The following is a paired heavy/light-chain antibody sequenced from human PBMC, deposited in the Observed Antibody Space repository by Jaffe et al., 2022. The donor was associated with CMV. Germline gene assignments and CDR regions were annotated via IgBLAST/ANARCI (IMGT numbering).Light chain of an antibody. CDR1: NIGSKT. J-gene: IGLJ2*01. Sequence: SYELTQPLSVSVALGQTARIPCGGNNIGSKTVHWYQQKPGQAPVLVIYRDNNRPSGIPERFSGSNSGNTAVLTISRAQAEDEADYYCQIWDISTVLFGGGTNLTVL. CDR2: RDN. CDR3: QIWDISTVL. V-gene: IGLV3-9*01.
Heavy chain of an antibody. J-gene: IGHJ4*02. CDR3: AREGSPYSSGWPFFGG. V-gene: IGHV3-33*01. CDR2: IWYDGSSK. D-gene: IGHD6-19*01. Sequence: QVQLVESGGGVVQPGTSLRLSCAASGFTFSDYGVHWVRQAPGKGLEWVAFIWYDGSSKYYGDSVKGRFTISRDNSKNTLYLQMNSLRAEDTAVYYCAREGSPYSSGWPFFGGWGQGTLVTVSS. CDR1: GFTFSDYG.